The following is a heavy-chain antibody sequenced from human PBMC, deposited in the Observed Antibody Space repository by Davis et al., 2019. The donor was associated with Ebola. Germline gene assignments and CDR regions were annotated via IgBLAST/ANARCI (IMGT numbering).Heavy chain of an antibody. CDR1: GFTFSHYA. Sequence: GGSLRLSCAASGFTFSHYAMHWVRQAPGKGLEWFSYISGYSSTISYADSVKGRFTISRDNAKNSLYLQMNSLRDEDTAVYYCARDFPAQDSRGYYHNTFDIWGQGTMVTVSS. D-gene: IGHD3-22*01. CDR2: ISGYSSTI. CDR3: ARDFPAQDSRGYYHNTFDI. V-gene: IGHV3-48*02. J-gene: IGHJ3*02.